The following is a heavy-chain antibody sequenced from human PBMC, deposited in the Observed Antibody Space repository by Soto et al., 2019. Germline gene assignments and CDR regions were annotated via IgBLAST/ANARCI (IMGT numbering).Heavy chain of an antibody. Sequence: PSETLSLTCAVSGGSISSGGYSWYWIRQPPGKGLEWIRSIYHTGSTLYNPSLNSQVTISVDTSKNQFSLNVISVTAADTAVYYCRRSSRYSTDVWGQGTTATVSS. J-gene: IGHJ6*02. V-gene: IGHV4-30-2*03. CDR1: GGSISSGGYS. D-gene: IGHD6-13*01. CDR2: IYHTGST. CDR3: RRSSRYSTDV.